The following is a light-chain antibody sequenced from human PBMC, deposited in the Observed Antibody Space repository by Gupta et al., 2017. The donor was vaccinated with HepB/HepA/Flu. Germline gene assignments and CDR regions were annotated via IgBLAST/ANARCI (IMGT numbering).Light chain of an antibody. V-gene: IGLV4-69*01. Sequence: QLVLTQSPSASASLGASVTLTCTLSSGHSSYAIAWHQQQPEKGPRYLMKLNNDGSHIKGDGSPDRFSGSSSGAERYLTISSLQSEDEADYYCQTWGTGAWVFGGGTKLTVL. CDR1: SGHSSYA. J-gene: IGLJ3*02. CDR2: LNNDGSH. CDR3: QTWGTGAWV.